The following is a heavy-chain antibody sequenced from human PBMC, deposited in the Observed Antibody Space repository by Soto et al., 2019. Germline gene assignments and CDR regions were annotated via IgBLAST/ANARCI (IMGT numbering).Heavy chain of an antibody. D-gene: IGHD5-18*01. CDR1: GFTFDDYT. CDR2: ISWDGGIT. V-gene: IGHV3-43*01. CDR3: AKAGAYNYGSYFDY. J-gene: IGHJ4*02. Sequence: PGGSLRLSCAASGFTFDDYTMQWVRQAPGKGLEWVSLISWDGGITYYADSVKGRFTISRDNSKNSLYLQMNSLTTEDTALYYCAKAGAYNYGSYFDYWGQGTLVTVS.